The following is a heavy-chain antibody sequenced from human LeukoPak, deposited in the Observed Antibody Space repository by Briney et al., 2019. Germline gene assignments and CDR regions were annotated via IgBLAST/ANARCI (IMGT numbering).Heavy chain of an antibody. CDR1: GFTVSSNY. Sequence: GGSLRLSCAASGFTVSSNYMSWVRQAPGKGLEWVSVIYSGGSTYYADSVKGRFTISRDNSKNTLYLQMNSLRAEDTAVYYCASRGYSYGQTIDYWGRRTLVTVSS. CDR3: ASRGYSYGQTIDY. V-gene: IGHV3-66*02. J-gene: IGHJ4*02. CDR2: IYSGGST. D-gene: IGHD5-18*01.